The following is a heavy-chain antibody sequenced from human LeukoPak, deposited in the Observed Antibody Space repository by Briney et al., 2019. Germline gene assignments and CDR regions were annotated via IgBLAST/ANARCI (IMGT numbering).Heavy chain of an antibody. CDR3: ARGGSYYDILTGYRYFDY. Sequence: SETLSLTCAVYGGSFSGYYWSWLRQPPGKGLEWIGEINHSGSTNYNPSLKSRVTISVDTSKNQFSLKLSSVTAADTAVYYCARGGSYYDILTGYRYFDYWGQGTLVTVSS. CDR2: INHSGST. CDR1: GGSFSGYY. J-gene: IGHJ4*02. V-gene: IGHV4-34*01. D-gene: IGHD3-9*01.